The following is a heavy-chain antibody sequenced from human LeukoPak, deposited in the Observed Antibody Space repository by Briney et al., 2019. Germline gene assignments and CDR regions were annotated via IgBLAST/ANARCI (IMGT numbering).Heavy chain of an antibody. CDR2: ISGSGGST. J-gene: IGHJ4*02. D-gene: IGHD6-6*01. CDR1: GFTFSSYA. Sequence: GGSLRLSCAASGFTFSSYAMSWVRQAPGKGLEWVSAISGSGGSTYYAESVKGRFTISRDNSKNTLYLQMNSLRAEDTAVYYCAKIEGAYSSSAAIDYWGQGTLVTVSS. CDR3: AKIEGAYSSSAAIDY. V-gene: IGHV3-23*01.